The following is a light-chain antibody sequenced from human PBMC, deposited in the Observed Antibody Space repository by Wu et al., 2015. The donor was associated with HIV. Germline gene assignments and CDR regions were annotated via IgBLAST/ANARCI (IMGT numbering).Light chain of an antibody. CDR2: GAS. CDR1: QSVGSN. Sequence: EMVMTQSPATLSVSPGERATLSCRASQSVGSNLAWYQQKPGQAPRLLIYGASSRATGIPDRFSGSGSGTDFTLTISRLEPEDFAVYYCQQYDGSPPYSFGQGTKLEIK. V-gene: IGKV3-20*01. J-gene: IGKJ2*03. CDR3: QQYDGSPPYS.